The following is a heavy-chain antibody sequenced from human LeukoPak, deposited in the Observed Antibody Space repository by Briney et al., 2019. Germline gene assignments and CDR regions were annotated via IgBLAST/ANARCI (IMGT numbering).Heavy chain of an antibody. D-gene: IGHD6-19*01. Sequence: PSETLSLTCAVSGGSISSNSYYWGWIRQPPGKGLEWIGSIYYSGSTYYNPSLKSRFTISVDTSKNQFSLKLSSVTAADTAVYYCGVYSSGWYAFDYWGQGTLVTVSS. CDR3: GVYSSGWYAFDY. CDR1: GGSISSNSYY. V-gene: IGHV4-39*01. J-gene: IGHJ4*02. CDR2: IYYSGST.